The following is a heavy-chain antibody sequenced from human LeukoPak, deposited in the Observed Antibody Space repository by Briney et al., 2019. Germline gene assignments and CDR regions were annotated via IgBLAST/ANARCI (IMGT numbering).Heavy chain of an antibody. CDR3: ARAQPTGDFDY. D-gene: IGHD1-1*01. Sequence: SETLSLTCTVSGGSISSGSYYWSWIRQPAGKGLEWIGRIYTSGSTNYNPSLKSRVTISVDTSKNQFSLKLSSVTAADTAVYYCARAQPTGDFDYWGQGTLVTVSS. CDR2: IYTSGST. CDR1: GGSISSGSYY. V-gene: IGHV4-61*02. J-gene: IGHJ4*02.